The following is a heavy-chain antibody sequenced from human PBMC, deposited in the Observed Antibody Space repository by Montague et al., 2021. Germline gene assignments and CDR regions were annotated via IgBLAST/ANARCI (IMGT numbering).Heavy chain of an antibody. V-gene: IGHV4-39*07. J-gene: IGHJ5*02. CDR2: IYYSGNS. D-gene: IGHD6-13*01. CDR3: ARVFSSWYVGWFDP. CDR1: GASITSNIYY. Sequence: SETLSLTCTVSGASITSNIYYWGWIRQSPGKGLEWIGSIYYSGNSFYQPSLKSRITMAVDTSKNQFSLKLSYVTAADTAFYYCARVFSSWYVGWFDPWGQGTLVTVSS.